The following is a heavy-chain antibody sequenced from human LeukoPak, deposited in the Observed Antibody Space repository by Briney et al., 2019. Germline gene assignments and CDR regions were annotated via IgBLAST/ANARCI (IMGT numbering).Heavy chain of an antibody. V-gene: IGHV3-21*01. Sequence: GGSLRLSCAASGFTFSSYSMNWVRQAPGKGLEWVSSISSSSSYIYYADSVKGRFTISRDNAKNSLYLQMNSLRAEDTAVYYCARGRFWTVTKFWYFDSWGQGTLVTVSS. CDR1: GFTFSSYS. J-gene: IGHJ4*02. CDR2: ISSSSSYI. CDR3: ARGRFWTVTKFWYFDS. D-gene: IGHD3/OR15-3a*01.